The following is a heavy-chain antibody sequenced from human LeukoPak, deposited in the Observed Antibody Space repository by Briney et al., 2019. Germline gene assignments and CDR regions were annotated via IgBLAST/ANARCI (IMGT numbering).Heavy chain of an antibody. CDR3: VSRNYYDSSGYYLGWYFDL. CDR1: GGSISSSSYY. CDR2: IYDSGST. Sequence: KPSETLSLTCTVSGGSISSSSYYWGWIRQPPGKGLEWIGSIYDSGSTYYNPSLKSRVTISVDTSKNQFSLKLSSVTAADTAVYYCVSRNYYDSSGYYLGWYFDLWGRGTLVTVSS. D-gene: IGHD3-22*01. V-gene: IGHV4-39*01. J-gene: IGHJ2*01.